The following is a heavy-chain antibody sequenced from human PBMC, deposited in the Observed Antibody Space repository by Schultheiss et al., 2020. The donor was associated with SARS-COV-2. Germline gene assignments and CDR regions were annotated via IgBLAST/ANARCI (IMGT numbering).Heavy chain of an antibody. CDR3: ARDPYYSSTGGNWFDP. CDR1: GGSFSGYY. CDR2: INHSGST. Sequence: SETLSLTCAVYGGSFSGYYWSWIRQPPGKGLEWIGEINHSGSTNYNPSLKSRVTISVDTSKNQFSLKLSSVTAADTAVYYCARDPYYSSTGGNWFDPWGQGTLVTVSS. V-gene: IGHV4-34*01. D-gene: IGHD6-13*01. J-gene: IGHJ5*02.